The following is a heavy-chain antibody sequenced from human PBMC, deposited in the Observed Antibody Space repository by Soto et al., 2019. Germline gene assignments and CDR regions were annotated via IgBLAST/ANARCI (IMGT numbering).Heavy chain of an antibody. J-gene: IGHJ5*02. Sequence: EXLKISCKGSGYXFTTFFLIWVRQLPGKGLELMGKIDPSYSYTNYSPSFQGHVTISAEKSTSTAYLKWSSLKASDTAMYYCARQEVANWVYPWGQGTLGTVS. CDR1: GYXFTTFF. V-gene: IGHV5-10-1*01. CDR2: IDPSYSYT. CDR3: ARQEVANWVYP.